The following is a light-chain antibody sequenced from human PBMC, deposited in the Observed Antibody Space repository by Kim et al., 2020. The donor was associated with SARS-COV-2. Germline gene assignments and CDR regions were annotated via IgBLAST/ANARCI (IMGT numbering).Light chain of an antibody. V-gene: IGKV3-11*01. Sequence: SWSPGERATLSGRASQSVSTYVAWYQQKPGQAPRLLIHDASNRATGVPPRFSGGGSGTDFTLAISSLEPEDFAIYYCQQRSNWPPTFGGGTKLEIK. CDR3: QQRSNWPPT. CDR1: QSVSTY. J-gene: IGKJ4*01. CDR2: DAS.